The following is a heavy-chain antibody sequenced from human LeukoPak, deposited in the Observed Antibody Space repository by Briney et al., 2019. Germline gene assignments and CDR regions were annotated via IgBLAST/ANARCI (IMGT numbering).Heavy chain of an antibody. J-gene: IGHJ6*04. Sequence: GGSLRLSCAASGFTFDDYGMSWVRQAPGKGLEWVSGINWNGGSTDYADSVKGRFTISRDNAKNSLYLQMNSLRAEDTAVYYCAELGITMIGGVWGKGTTVTISS. CDR2: INWNGGST. CDR1: GFTFDDYG. D-gene: IGHD3-10*02. V-gene: IGHV3-20*04. CDR3: AELGITMIGGV.